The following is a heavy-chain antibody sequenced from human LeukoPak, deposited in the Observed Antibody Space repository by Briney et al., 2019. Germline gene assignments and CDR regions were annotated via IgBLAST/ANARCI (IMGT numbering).Heavy chain of an antibody. CDR3: TRSGSGNYYDY. CDR2: IKSNPDGGTT. D-gene: IGHD2-15*01. Sequence: GGSLRLSCAASGFTFSNAWMSWVRQAPGKGLEWVGHIKSNPDGGTTDYAAPVKGRFTISRDDSKNTAYLQMNSLKTEDTAVYYCTRSGSGNYYDYWGQGTLVTVSS. CDR1: GFTFSNAW. J-gene: IGHJ4*02. V-gene: IGHV3-15*01.